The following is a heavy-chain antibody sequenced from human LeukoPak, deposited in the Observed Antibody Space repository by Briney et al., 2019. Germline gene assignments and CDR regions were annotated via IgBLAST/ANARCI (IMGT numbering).Heavy chain of an antibody. CDR1: GLTFSGYD. V-gene: IGHV3-30*18. D-gene: IGHD4-17*01. CDR2: MSYGGQNE. J-gene: IGHJ4*02. Sequence: PGGSLRLSCAASGLTFSGYDMHWVRQAPGKGPEWVAVMSYGGQNERYADSVKGRLTISRDNSKNTLYLQMNSLRAEDTAVYYCAKDQMTTVTTLDYWGQGTLVTVSS. CDR3: AKDQMTTVTTLDY.